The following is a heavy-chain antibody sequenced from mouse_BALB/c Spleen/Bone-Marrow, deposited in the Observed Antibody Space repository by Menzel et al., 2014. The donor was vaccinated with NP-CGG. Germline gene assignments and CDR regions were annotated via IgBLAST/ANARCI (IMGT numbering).Heavy chain of an antibody. V-gene: IGHV14-1*02. J-gene: IGHJ3*01. Sequence: EVKLMESGAELVRPGALVKLSCKASGFNIKDYYMHWVKQRPEQGLEWIGWIDPENGNTIYDPKFQGKASITADTSSNTAYLQLSSLTSGDTAVYYCAPIYDGYYVAWFAYWGQGTLVTVSA. CDR2: IDPENGNT. CDR3: APIYDGYYVAWFAY. CDR1: GFNIKDYY. D-gene: IGHD2-3*01.